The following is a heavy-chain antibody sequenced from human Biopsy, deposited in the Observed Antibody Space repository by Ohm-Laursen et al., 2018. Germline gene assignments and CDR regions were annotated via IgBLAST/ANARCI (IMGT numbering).Heavy chain of an antibody. J-gene: IGHJ6*02. CDR1: GDTFSRSA. CDR2: IIPIVGIT. CDR3: ARGGSGSGYYGMDV. D-gene: IGHD3-10*01. Sequence: GPSVKVSCKASGDTFSRSAFFWVRQAPGQGLVYLGRIIPIVGITNHAQTFQGRITLTADKSTFMVYMELSRLRSDDTAIYYCARGGSGSGYYGMDVWGQGATVSVSS. V-gene: IGHV1-69*04.